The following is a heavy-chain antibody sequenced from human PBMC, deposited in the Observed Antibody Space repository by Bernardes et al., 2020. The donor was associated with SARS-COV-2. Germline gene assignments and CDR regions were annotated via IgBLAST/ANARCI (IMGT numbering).Heavy chain of an antibody. CDR3: AREFWDYYDSSGLVALDI. V-gene: IGHV1-18*01. J-gene: IGHJ3*02. CDR2: ISAYNGNT. D-gene: IGHD3-22*01. CDR1: GYTFTSYG. Sequence: ASVKVSCKASGYTFTSYGISWVRQAPGQGLEWMGWISAYNGNTNYAQKLQGRVTMTTDTSTSTAYMELRSLRSDDTAVYYCAREFWDYYDSSGLVALDIWGQGTMVTVSS.